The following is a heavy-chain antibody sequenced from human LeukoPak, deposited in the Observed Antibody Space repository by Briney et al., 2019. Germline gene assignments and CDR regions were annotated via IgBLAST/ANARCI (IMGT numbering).Heavy chain of an antibody. CDR1: GYTLTELS. Sequence: ASVMVSCRVSGYTLTELSIHWVRQAHGKGLEWMGGLDPEDGETVYAQKFQGRVTMTEDTSTDTAYMELSSLRSEDTAVYYCATGRLVGTIPAEYFHRWGQGTLVTVSS. CDR3: ATGRLVGTIPAEYFHR. V-gene: IGHV1-24*01. D-gene: IGHD1-26*01. J-gene: IGHJ1*01. CDR2: LDPEDGET.